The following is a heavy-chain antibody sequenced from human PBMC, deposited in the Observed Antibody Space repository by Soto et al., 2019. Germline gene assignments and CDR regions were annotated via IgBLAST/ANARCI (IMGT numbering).Heavy chain of an antibody. J-gene: IGHJ6*02. Sequence: SGFTFSNAWMSWVRQAPGKGLEGVGRIKSKTDGGTTDYAAPVKGRFTISRDDSKNTLYLQMNSLKTEDAAVYYCTTVSDSSGYYYDYYYYGMDVWGQGTTVTVSS. V-gene: IGHV3-15*01. CDR3: TTVSDSSGYYYDYYYYGMDV. CDR1: GFTFSNAW. CDR2: IKSKTDGGTT. D-gene: IGHD3-22*01.